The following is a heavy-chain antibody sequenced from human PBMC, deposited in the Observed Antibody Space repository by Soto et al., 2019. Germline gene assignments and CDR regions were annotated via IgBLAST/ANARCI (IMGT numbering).Heavy chain of an antibody. CDR2: IDGIGSST. J-gene: IGHJ4*02. CDR1: GFTFSNYG. D-gene: IGHD2-15*01. Sequence: EVQLLESGGGLAQPGRSLRLSCAASGFTFSNYGMKWVRQSPGKGLVWVSGIDGIGSSTYYADSVKGRVTISIDNSKTSLFLQMNSLRPEDTDLDYCAGGLDYCGQGPLVTVSS. V-gene: IGHV3-23*01. CDR3: AGGLDY.